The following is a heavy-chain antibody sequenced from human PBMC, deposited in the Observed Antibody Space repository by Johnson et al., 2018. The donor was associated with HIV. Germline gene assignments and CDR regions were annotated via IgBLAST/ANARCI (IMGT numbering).Heavy chain of an antibody. CDR3: TTEGDAFDI. Sequence: VQLVESGGGVVQPGGSLRLSCAASGFTFSSYGMHWVRQAPGKGLVWVSRMNSDGSSTTYADSVKGRFTISRDNAKNTLYLQMNSLKIEDTAVYYCTTEGDAFDIWGQGTMVTVSS. CDR1: GFTFSSYG. CDR2: MNSDGSST. J-gene: IGHJ3*02. V-gene: IGHV3-74*03.